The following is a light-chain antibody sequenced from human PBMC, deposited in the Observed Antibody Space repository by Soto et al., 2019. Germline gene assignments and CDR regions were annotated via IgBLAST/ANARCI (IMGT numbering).Light chain of an antibody. Sequence: EIVLTQSPATLSLSPGERATLSCRASQSVSSYLAWYQQKPGQAPRLLIYDASNRATGIPARFSGSGSGTDFTLTISSREPEDFAVYYCQQPYTFGQGTKLEIK. CDR1: QSVSSY. V-gene: IGKV3-11*01. J-gene: IGKJ2*01. CDR2: DAS. CDR3: QQPYT.